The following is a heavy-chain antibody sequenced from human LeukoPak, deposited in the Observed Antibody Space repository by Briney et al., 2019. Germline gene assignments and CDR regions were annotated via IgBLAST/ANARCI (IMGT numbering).Heavy chain of an antibody. D-gene: IGHD2-15*01. CDR2: ISASGSRT. CDR1: GFISNNYA. Sequence: GGSLRLSCEGSGFISNNYAMSWVRQAPGKRPEWVSGISASGSRTHYADSVKGRFIISRDSSKNMVFLQMNSLRVEDTALYFCAKDPNGDYIGGFDMWGQGTMLTVSS. V-gene: IGHV3-23*01. CDR3: AKDPNGDYIGGFDM. J-gene: IGHJ3*02.